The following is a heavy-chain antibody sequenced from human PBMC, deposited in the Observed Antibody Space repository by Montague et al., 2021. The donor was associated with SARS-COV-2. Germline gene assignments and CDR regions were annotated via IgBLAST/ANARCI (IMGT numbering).Heavy chain of an antibody. J-gene: IGHJ4*02. CDR3: ARMPDQVWLDY. V-gene: IGHV2-70*01. D-gene: IGHD5-18*01. CDR1: GFSLSTSGMC. Sequence: PALVKPTQTLTLTCTFSGFSLSTSGMCVSWIRQPPGKALEWLAVIDWDDDKSYSTTLKTRLTISKDTSKNQVVLTMANMDPVDTATYYCARMPDQVWLDYWGQGILVTVSS. CDR2: IDWDDDK.